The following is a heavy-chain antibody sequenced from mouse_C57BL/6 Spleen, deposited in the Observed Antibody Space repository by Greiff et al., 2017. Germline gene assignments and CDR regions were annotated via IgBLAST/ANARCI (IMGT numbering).Heavy chain of an antibody. V-gene: IGHV5-9-1*02. D-gene: IGHD1-1*01. J-gene: IGHJ2*01. CDR1: GFTFSSYA. Sequence: EVKLMESGEGLVKPGGSLKLSCAASGFTFSSYAMSWVRQTPEKRLEWVAYISSGGDYIYYADTVKGRFTISRDNARNTLYLQMSSLKSEDTAMYYCTRVYGSTFDYWGQGTTLTVSS. CDR2: ISSGGDYI. CDR3: TRVYGSTFDY.